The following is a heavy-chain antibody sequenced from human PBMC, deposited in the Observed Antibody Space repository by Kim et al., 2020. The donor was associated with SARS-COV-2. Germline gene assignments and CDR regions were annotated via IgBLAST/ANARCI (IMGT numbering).Heavy chain of an antibody. Sequence: GGSLRLSCAASGFTFSSYSMNWVRQAPGKGLEWVSSISSSSSYIYYADSVKGRFTISRDNAKNSLYLQMNSLRAEDTAVYYCARDKVRGVINDAFDIWGQGTMVTVSS. J-gene: IGHJ3*02. V-gene: IGHV3-21*01. CDR3: ARDKVRGVINDAFDI. D-gene: IGHD3-10*01. CDR2: ISSSSSYI. CDR1: GFTFSSYS.